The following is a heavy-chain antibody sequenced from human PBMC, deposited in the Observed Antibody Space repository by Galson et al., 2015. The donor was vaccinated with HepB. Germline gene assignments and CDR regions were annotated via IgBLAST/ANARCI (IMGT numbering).Heavy chain of an antibody. CDR1: GFTFSSYG. D-gene: IGHD1-1*01. CDR3: AKEPTGTNDY. V-gene: IGHV3-30*18. CDR2: ISYDGSNK. J-gene: IGHJ4*02. Sequence: SLRLSCAASGFTFSSYGMHWVRQAPGKGLEWVAVISYDGSNKYYADSVKGRFTISRDNSKNTLYLQMNSLRAEDTAVYYCAKEPTGTNDYWGQGTLVTVSS.